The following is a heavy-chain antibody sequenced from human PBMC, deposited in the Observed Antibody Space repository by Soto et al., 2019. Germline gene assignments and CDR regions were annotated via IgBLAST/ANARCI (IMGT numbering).Heavy chain of an antibody. J-gene: IGHJ5*02. V-gene: IGHV1-3*01. Sequence: ASVKVSCKASGYTFTSYAMHWVRQAPGQRLEWMGWINAGNGNTKYSQKFQGRVTITRDTSASTAYMELSSLRSEDTAVYYCARDPIDSGYTINWFDPCRQGPFGTCS. CDR3: ARDPIDSGYTINWFDP. D-gene: IGHD5-12*01. CDR1: GYTFTSYA. CDR2: INAGNGNT.